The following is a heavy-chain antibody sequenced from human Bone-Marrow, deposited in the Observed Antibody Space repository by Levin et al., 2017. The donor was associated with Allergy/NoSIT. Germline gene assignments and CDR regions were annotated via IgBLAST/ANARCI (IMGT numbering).Heavy chain of an antibody. D-gene: IGHD5-18*01. Sequence: TSETLSLTCTVSGGSISSSSYYWGWIRQPPGKGLEWIGSIYYSGSTYYNPSLKSRVTISVDTSKNQFSLKLSSVTAADTAVYYCARARGYSYGRYYFDYWGQGTLVTVSS. V-gene: IGHV4-39*07. CDR3: ARARGYSYGRYYFDY. CDR1: GGSISSSSYY. J-gene: IGHJ4*02. CDR2: IYYSGST.